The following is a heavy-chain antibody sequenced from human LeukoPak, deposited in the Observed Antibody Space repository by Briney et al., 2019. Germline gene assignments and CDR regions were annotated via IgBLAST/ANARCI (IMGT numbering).Heavy chain of an antibody. Sequence: GASVKVSCKASGGTFSSYAISWVRQAPGQGLEWKGRIIPILGIANYAQKFQGRVTITADKSTSTAYMELCSLRSEDTAVYYCARDFPDYGDSRGNFDYWGQGTLVTVSS. D-gene: IGHD4-17*01. CDR2: IIPILGIA. CDR1: GGTFSSYA. CDR3: ARDFPDYGDSRGNFDY. V-gene: IGHV1-69*04. J-gene: IGHJ4*02.